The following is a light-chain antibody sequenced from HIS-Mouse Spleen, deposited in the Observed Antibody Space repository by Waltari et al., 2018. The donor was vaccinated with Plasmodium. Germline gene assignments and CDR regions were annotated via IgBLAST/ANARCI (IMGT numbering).Light chain of an antibody. CDR2: GAS. CDR1: QSVSSN. J-gene: IGKJ3*01. Sequence: DIVMTQSHATLSVSPGERATLSCRASQSVSSNLAWYQQKPGQAPRLLIYGASTRATGIPARFSGSGSGTEFTLTISSLQSEDFAVYYCQQYNNWSFTFGPGTKVDIK. CDR3: QQYNNWSFT. V-gene: IGKV3-15*01.